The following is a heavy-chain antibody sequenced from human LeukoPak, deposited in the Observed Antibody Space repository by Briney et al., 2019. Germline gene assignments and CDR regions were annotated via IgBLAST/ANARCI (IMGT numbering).Heavy chain of an antibody. Sequence: SETLSLTCTVSGGSISSYYWSWIRQPPGKGLEWIGYIYYSGSTNYNPSLKSRVTISVDTSKNQFSLKLSSVTAADTAVYYCARSAYAFDIWGQGTMVTVSS. CDR1: GGSISSYY. V-gene: IGHV4-59*01. CDR2: IYYSGST. J-gene: IGHJ3*02. CDR3: ARSAYAFDI.